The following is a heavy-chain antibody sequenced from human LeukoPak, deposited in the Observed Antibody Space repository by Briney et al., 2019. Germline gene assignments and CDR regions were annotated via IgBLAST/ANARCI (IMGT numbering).Heavy chain of an antibody. CDR1: GGSISSYY. D-gene: IGHD1-26*01. V-gene: IGHV4-34*01. J-gene: IGHJ4*02. CDR2: INHSGST. Sequence: KPSETLSLTCTVSGGSISSYYWSWIRQPPGKGLEWIGEINHSGSTNYNPSLKSRVTISVDTSKNQFSLKLSSVTAADTAVYYCARTSGSYYFDYWGQGTLVTVSS. CDR3: ARTSGSYYFDY.